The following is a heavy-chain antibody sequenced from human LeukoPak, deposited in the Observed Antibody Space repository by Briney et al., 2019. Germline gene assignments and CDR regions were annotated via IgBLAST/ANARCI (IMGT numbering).Heavy chain of an antibody. D-gene: IGHD2/OR15-2a*01. J-gene: IGHJ4*02. CDR1: GFTFSSYA. Sequence: GGSPRLSCAASGFTFSSYAMSWVRQAPGKGLEWVSAISGSGGSTYYADSVKGRFTISRDNSKNTLYLQMNRLRADDTAIYYCAKERTQTTSFDCWGQGTLVTVSS. CDR2: ISGSGGST. CDR3: AKERTQTTSFDC. V-gene: IGHV3-23*01.